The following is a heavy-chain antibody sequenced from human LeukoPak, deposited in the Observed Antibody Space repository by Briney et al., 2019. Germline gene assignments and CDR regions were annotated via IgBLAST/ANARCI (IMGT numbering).Heavy chain of an antibody. Sequence: GGSLRLSCAASGFAFSNAWMNWVRQAPGKGLEWVGRIESKTDGGTTDYAAPVKGRFTISRDNSKNTLYLQMNSLRAEDTAVYYCAKDHRPVYFDWFRQPNWFDPWGQGTLVTVSS. V-gene: IGHV3-15*07. CDR3: AKDHRPVYFDWFRQPNWFDP. CDR1: GFAFSNAW. D-gene: IGHD3-9*01. CDR2: IESKTDGGTT. J-gene: IGHJ5*02.